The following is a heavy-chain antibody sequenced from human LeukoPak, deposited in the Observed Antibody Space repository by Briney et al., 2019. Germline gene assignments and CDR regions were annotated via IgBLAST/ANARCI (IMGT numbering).Heavy chain of an antibody. J-gene: IGHJ3*02. Sequence: PSETLSLTCTVSGGSISSYYWSWIRQPPGKGLEWIGEINHSGSTNYNPSLKSRVTISVDTSKNQFSLKLSSVTAADTAVYYCARVRSSSWRDAFDIWGQGTMVTVSS. D-gene: IGHD6-13*01. CDR2: INHSGST. V-gene: IGHV4-34*01. CDR3: ARVRSSSWRDAFDI. CDR1: GGSISSYY.